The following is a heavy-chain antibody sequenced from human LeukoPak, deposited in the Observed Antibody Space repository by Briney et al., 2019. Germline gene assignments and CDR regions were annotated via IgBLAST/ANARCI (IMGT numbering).Heavy chain of an antibody. CDR3: ARFRTDYYDTSGFYPSYLDY. CDR1: GGSISSYY. Sequence: PSETLSLTCTVSGGSISSYYWSWIRQPPGKGLEWIGYIYYSGSTNYNPSLKSRVTISVDTSKNQFSLKLSSVTAADTAVYYCARFRTDYYDTSGFYPSYLDYWGQGILVTVSS. V-gene: IGHV4-59*01. CDR2: IYYSGST. J-gene: IGHJ4*02. D-gene: IGHD3-22*01.